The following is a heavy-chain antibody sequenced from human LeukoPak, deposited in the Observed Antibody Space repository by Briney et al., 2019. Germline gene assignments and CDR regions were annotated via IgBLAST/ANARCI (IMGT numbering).Heavy chain of an antibody. J-gene: IGHJ4*02. D-gene: IGHD4-11*01. Sequence: SVKVSCKASVGTFRTYAISWVRQAPGQGLERMGGIIPLFGRAEYAQRCQGRVTITADESTSTAYLELSILRSEDTAVYYCASPKEDSAYFFDYWGQGTLVTVSS. CDR2: IIPLFGRA. CDR3: ASPKEDSAYFFDY. V-gene: IGHV1-69*01. CDR1: VGTFRTYA.